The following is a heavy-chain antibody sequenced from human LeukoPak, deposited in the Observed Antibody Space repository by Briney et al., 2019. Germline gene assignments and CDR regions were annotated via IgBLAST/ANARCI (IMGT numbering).Heavy chain of an antibody. CDR1: GFTFSIYG. Sequence: GGSLRLSCAASGFTFSIYGMTWVRQAPGKGLEWVSGISGSGGHTYYAVSVQGRFTISRHNSNNMLYLEMNSLRDEDTGVYYCAGGVPNYYYYYMDVWGKGTTVTISS. J-gene: IGHJ6*03. CDR2: ISGSGGHT. V-gene: IGHV3-23*01. D-gene: IGHD2-2*01. CDR3: AGGVPNYYYYYMDV.